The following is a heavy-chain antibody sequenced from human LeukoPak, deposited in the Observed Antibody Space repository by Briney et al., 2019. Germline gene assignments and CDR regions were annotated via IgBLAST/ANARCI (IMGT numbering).Heavy chain of an antibody. V-gene: IGHV3-23*01. CDR3: ARALGQRYCSGGSCPPAQH. Sequence: GGSLRLSCAASGFTFSSYAMSWVRQAPGKGLEWVSAISGSGGSTYYADSVKGRFTISRDNSKNTLYLQMNSLRAEDTAVYYCARALGQRYCSGGSCPPAQHWGQGTLVTVSS. D-gene: IGHD2-15*01. J-gene: IGHJ1*01. CDR1: GFTFSSYA. CDR2: ISGSGGST.